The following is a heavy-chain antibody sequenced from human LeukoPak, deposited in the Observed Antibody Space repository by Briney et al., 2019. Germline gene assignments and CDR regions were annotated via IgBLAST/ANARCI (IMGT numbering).Heavy chain of an antibody. J-gene: IGHJ6*03. Sequence: GGSLRLSCAASGFTFSSYGMHWVRQAPAKGLEWVAFIRYDGSNKYYADSVKGRFTISRDNSKNTLYLQMNSLRAEDTAVYYCATLPGYSSSWPASYYYYYMDVWGKGTTVTISS. CDR2: IRYDGSNK. D-gene: IGHD6-13*01. V-gene: IGHV3-30*02. CDR1: GFTFSSYG. CDR3: ATLPGYSSSWPASYYYYYMDV.